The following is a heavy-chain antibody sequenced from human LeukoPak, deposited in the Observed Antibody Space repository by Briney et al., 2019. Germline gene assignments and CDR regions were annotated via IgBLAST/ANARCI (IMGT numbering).Heavy chain of an antibody. CDR1: GFTVSSNY. Sequence: AGGSLRLSCAASGFTVSSNYMSWVRQAPGKGLEWVSVIYSGGSTYYADSVKGRFTISRDNSKNTLYLQMNSLRAEDTAVYYCAKEIGDIVVVPAANFDNYFDYWGQGTLVTVSS. V-gene: IGHV3-66*01. J-gene: IGHJ4*02. D-gene: IGHD2-2*01. CDR3: AKEIGDIVVVPAANFDNYFDY. CDR2: IYSGGST.